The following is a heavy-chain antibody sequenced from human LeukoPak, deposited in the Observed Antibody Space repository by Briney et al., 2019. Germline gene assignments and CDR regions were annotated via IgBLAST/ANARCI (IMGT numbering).Heavy chain of an antibody. D-gene: IGHD6-13*01. CDR1: GFSFSNNY. Sequence: GGSLRLSCAVSGFSFSNNYMNWVRQAPGKGLEWVSLIYSRGGTSYADSVKGRFTISRDSSKNTLFLQMNSLRVEDTAVYYCARDPPGIAASGTYYWGQGTLVTVSS. CDR3: ARDPPGIAASGTYY. V-gene: IGHV3-53*01. CDR2: IYSRGGT. J-gene: IGHJ4*02.